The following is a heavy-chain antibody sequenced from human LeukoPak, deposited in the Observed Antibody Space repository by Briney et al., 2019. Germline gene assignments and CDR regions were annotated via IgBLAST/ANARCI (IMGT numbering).Heavy chain of an antibody. Sequence: ASVKVSCKASGATFSRSAISWVRQAPGQGLERMGGVIPILGTTNYAQKFQDRVSITTDESTSTAYMEVSSLRSVDTAVYYCARDDGSATLGFDSWGQGTLVTVSS. V-gene: IGHV1-69*05. CDR3: ARDDGSATLGFDS. CDR1: GATFSRSA. D-gene: IGHD1-26*01. J-gene: IGHJ4*02. CDR2: VIPILGTT.